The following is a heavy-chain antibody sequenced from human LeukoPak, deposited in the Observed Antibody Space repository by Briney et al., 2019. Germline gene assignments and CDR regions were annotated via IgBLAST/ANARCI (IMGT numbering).Heavy chain of an antibody. Sequence: SQTLSLTCTVSGDSINSGNYYWSWIRQPPGKGLEWIGYIYYSGSTYYNPSLKSRVTISVDTSKNQFSLKLSSVTAADTAVYYCAKAAAGTREFDYWGQGTLVTVSS. CDR3: AKAAAGTREFDY. CDR2: IYYSGST. D-gene: IGHD6-13*01. J-gene: IGHJ4*02. CDR1: GDSINSGNYY. V-gene: IGHV4-30-4*01.